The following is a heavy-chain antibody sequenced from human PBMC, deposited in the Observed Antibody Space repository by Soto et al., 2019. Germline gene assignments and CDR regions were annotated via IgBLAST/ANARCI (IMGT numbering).Heavy chain of an antibody. J-gene: IGHJ4*02. CDR3: ATDSSSGYFDY. V-gene: IGHV5-51*03. CDR2: IYPGDSDT. CDR1: GQSFITHC. D-gene: IGHD6-6*01. Sequence: PGESLKISCKVSGQSFITHCIAWVRQMPGKGLEWMGTIYPGDSDTKYNPSFQGQVTISADKSISTAYLQWNNLKASDTAMYYCATDSSSGYFDYWGQGTLVTVSS.